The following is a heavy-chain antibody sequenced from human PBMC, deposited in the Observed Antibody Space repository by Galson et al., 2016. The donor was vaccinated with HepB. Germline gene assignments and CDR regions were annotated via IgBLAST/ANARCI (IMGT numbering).Heavy chain of an antibody. CDR1: RFTFNTYA. V-gene: IGHV3-30*18. CDR3: AKDPRGGNYFLGAVDI. Sequence: SLRLSCAASRFTFNTYAMHWVRQAPGKGLEWVAVISYDGTNKYYADSVKGRFTISRDDSKNTLYLQMYSLRSEDTAVYYCAKDPRGGNYFLGAVDIWGQGTMVTVSS. CDR2: ISYDGTNK. D-gene: IGHD1-7*01. J-gene: IGHJ3*02.